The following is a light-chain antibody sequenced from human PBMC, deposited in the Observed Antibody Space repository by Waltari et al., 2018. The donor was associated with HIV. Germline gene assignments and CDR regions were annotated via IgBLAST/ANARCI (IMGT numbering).Light chain of an antibody. J-gene: IGLJ3*02. CDR1: SSDVGYHNY. CDR2: DVN. CDR3: CSYADDYTWV. V-gene: IGLV2-11*01. Sequence: QSALTQPRSVSGSPGQSVTISCTGTSSDVGYHNYVSWYQQHPAKAPKLMMFDVNKRPSGVPDRFSGSKSGNTASLTISGLQAEDEADYYCCSYADDYTWVFGGGTKLTVL.